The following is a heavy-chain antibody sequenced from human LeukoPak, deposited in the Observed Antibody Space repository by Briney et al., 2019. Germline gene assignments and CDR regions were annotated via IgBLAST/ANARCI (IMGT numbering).Heavy chain of an antibody. CDR3: AKPNNCYDSSGYPVAYYYYYYMDV. Sequence: SGGSLRLSCAASGFTFDDSAMHWVRQAPGRGLEWVSLITGEGTTIYYADSVKGRFTISRDNNKNSLYLQMHSLRTEDTAFYYCAKPNNCYDSSGYPVAYYYYYYMDVWGKGATVTVSS. D-gene: IGHD3-22*01. J-gene: IGHJ6*03. CDR2: ITGEGTTI. V-gene: IGHV3-43*02. CDR1: GFTFDDSA.